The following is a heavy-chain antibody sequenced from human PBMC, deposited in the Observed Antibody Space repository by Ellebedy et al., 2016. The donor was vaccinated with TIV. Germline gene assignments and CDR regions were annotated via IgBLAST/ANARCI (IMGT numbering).Heavy chain of an antibody. D-gene: IGHD5-24*01. CDR2: IKQDGSEK. V-gene: IGHV3-7*01. CDR1: GFTVSSNY. CDR3: AREEMATIGDY. Sequence: GESLKISCAASGFTVSSNYMSWVRQAPGKGLEWVANIKQDGSEKYYVDSVKGRFTISRDNAKNSLYLQMNSLRAEDTAVYYCAREEMATIGDYWGQGTLVTVSS. J-gene: IGHJ4*02.